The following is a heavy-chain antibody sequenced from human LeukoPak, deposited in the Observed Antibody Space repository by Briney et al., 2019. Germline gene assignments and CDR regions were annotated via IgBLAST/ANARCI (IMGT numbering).Heavy chain of an antibody. V-gene: IGHV4-4*09. J-gene: IGHJ6*03. Sequence: PSETLSLTCTVSGGSISSYYWSWIRQPPGEGLEWIGYIYTSGSTNYNPSLKSRVTISVDTSKNQFSLKLSSVTAADTAVYYCARSSGYDYYYYYMDVWGKGTTVTVSS. CDR1: GGSISSYY. CDR2: IYTSGST. CDR3: ARSSGYDYYYYYMDV. D-gene: IGHD5-12*01.